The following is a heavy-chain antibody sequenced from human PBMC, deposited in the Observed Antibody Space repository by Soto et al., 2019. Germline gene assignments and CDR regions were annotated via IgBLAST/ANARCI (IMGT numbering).Heavy chain of an antibody. D-gene: IGHD2-2*02. CDR1: EFTFSIYA. Sequence: GGSLRLSCAASEFTFSIYAMSWVRQAPGKGLEWVSTISGSGGSTYYADSVKGRFTISRDSSKKTLFLQMNSLRAEDTAVYFCARAPGSSRSCYTRGFDGWGQGTPVTVAS. CDR3: ARAPGSSRSCYTRGFDG. CDR2: ISGSGGST. J-gene: IGHJ4*02. V-gene: IGHV3-23*01.